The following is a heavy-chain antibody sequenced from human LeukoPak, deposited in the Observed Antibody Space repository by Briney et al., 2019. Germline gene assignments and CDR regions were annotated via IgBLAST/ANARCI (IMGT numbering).Heavy chain of an antibody. CDR1: GFTLSRYG. CDR3: ATEWEDDYGDPTLIDY. Sequence: GRSLRLSRAASGFTLSRYGIHWVRQAPGKGLEWGAVISYDVSNKYYADSVKGRFTISRDNSKNTLYLQMNSLRAEDTAVYYCATEWEDDYGDPTLIDYWGQGTLVTVSS. V-gene: IGHV3-30*03. J-gene: IGHJ4*02. D-gene: IGHD4-17*01. CDR2: ISYDVSNK.